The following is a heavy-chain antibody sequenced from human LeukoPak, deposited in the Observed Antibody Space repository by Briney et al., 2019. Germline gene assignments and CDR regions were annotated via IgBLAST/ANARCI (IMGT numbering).Heavy chain of an antibody. V-gene: IGHV3-23*01. CDR3: AKVGYDSSGYLLDAFDI. Sequence: GGSLRLSCAASGFTFSSCAMSWVRQAPGKGLEWVSGLSGSGGSTYYADSVKGRFTISRDNSKNTLYLQMNSLRAEDTAVYYCAKVGYDSSGYLLDAFDIWGQGTMVTVSS. CDR1: GFTFSSCA. CDR2: LSGSGGST. J-gene: IGHJ3*02. D-gene: IGHD3-22*01.